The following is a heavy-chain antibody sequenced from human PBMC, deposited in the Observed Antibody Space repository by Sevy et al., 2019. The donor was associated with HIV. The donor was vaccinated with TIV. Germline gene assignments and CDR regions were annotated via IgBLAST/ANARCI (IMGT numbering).Heavy chain of an antibody. CDR3: ARGPSLIVAGAAGYLDY. Sequence: GGSLRLSCTASGFSFSNFGIHWVSQAPGKGLQSVALMWYDGNNKYYADSVKGRFTISRDSSKNTVYLQMNNLRAEDTAMYYCARGPSLIVAGAAGYLDYWGQGTLVTVSS. V-gene: IGHV3-33*01. CDR2: MWYDGNNK. J-gene: IGHJ4*02. D-gene: IGHD2-21*01. CDR1: GFSFSNFG.